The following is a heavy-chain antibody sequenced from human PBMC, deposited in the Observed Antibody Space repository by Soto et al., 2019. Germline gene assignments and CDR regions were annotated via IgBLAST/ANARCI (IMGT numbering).Heavy chain of an antibody. V-gene: IGHV1-3*01. CDR1: GYTFTSYA. Sequence: QVQLVQSGAEVKKPGASVKVSCKASGYTFTSYAMHWVRQAPGQRLEWMGWINAGNGNTKYSQKFQGRVTITRDTAASTAYMELSSLRPEDTAVYYCASLGTGYSSGWCPEPPYFWPTYAGYWGQGTLVTVSS. CDR3: ASLGTGYSSGWCPEPPYFWPTYAGY. CDR2: INAGNGNT. J-gene: IGHJ4*02. D-gene: IGHD6-19*01.